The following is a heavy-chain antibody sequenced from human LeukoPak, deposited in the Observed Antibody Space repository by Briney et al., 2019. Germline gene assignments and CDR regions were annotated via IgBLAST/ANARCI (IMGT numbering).Heavy chain of an antibody. J-gene: IGHJ3*02. CDR2: IIPIFDTA. CDR3: ASGDALGYCSSTSCYTGAFDI. D-gene: IGHD2-2*02. Sequence: SVKVSCKASGGTFSSYAISWVRQAPGQGLEWMGGIIPIFDTANYAQKFQGRVTITADESTSTAYMELSSLRSEDTAVYYCASGDALGYCSSTSCYTGAFDIWGQGTMVTVSS. V-gene: IGHV1-69*13. CDR1: GGTFSSYA.